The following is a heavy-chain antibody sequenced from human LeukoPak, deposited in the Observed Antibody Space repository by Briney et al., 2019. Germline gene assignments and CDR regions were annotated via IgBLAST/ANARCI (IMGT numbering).Heavy chain of an antibody. CDR3: AKGSTNWGYYFDY. V-gene: IGHV3-23*01. CDR2: FTGRDAIT. CDR1: GFPFSSHA. Sequence: PGGSLRLSCAASGFPFSSHALAWVRQAPGKGLEWVSSFTGRDAITYYADSVKGRFTISRDDSQNTVFLQMNSLRPDDTGVYYCAKGSTNWGYYFDYCGQGTLVTVSS. D-gene: IGHD7-27*01. J-gene: IGHJ4*02.